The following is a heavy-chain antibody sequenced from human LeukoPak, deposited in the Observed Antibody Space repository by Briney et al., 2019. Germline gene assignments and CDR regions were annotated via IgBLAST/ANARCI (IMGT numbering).Heavy chain of an antibody. V-gene: IGHV3-30-3*01. J-gene: IGHJ4*02. D-gene: IGHD3-3*01. CDR2: ISYDGSNK. CDR1: GFTFSSYA. Sequence: GGSLRLSCAASGFTFSSYAMHWVRQAPGKGLEWVAVISYDGSNKYYADSVKGRFTISRDNSKNTLYLQMNSLRAEDTAVYYCAKDGGLLDYDFWSGYWFDYWGQGTLVTVSS. CDR3: AKDGGLLDYDFWSGYWFDY.